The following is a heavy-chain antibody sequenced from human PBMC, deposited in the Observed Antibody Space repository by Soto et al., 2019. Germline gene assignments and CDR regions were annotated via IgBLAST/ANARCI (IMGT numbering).Heavy chain of an antibody. V-gene: IGHV3-11*01. Sequence: PGGSLRLSCAASGFTFGDYYMSWIRQAPGKGLEWVSYISSSGSTIYYADSVKGRFTISRDNAKNSLYLQMNSLRAEDTAVYYCARDHSSSPTNYYYYGMDVWGQGTTVTVSS. CDR3: ARDHSSSPTNYYYYGMDV. D-gene: IGHD6-6*01. CDR1: GFTFGDYY. CDR2: ISSSGSTI. J-gene: IGHJ6*02.